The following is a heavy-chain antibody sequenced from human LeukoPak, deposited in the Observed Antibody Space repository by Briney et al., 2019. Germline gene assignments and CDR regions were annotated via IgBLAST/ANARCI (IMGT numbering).Heavy chain of an antibody. Sequence: PGGSLRLSCAASGFTFSYYYMGWMRQAPGKGLEWFSYIGSSGERIYYTDSVKGRFTISRDNAKTSLYLELNSLRADDTAVYYCARDDGRINGWVDYWGQGTLVIVSS. CDR1: GFTFSYYY. D-gene: IGHD6-19*01. CDR2: IGSSGERI. J-gene: IGHJ4*02. V-gene: IGHV3-11*01. CDR3: ARDDGRINGWVDY.